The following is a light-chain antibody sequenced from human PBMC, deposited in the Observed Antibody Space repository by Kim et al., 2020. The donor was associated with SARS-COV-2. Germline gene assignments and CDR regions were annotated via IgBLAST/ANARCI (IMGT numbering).Light chain of an antibody. V-gene: IGKV3-20*01. CDR2: GTS. Sequence: EIVLTQSPGTLSLSPGERATLSCRASQSLSSSYLAWYQQKPGQAPRLLIYGTSSRVSGFPDRFSGSGSGTDFTLTISRLEPEDFALYYCQHYGSPLCTVGPGTKMDIK. J-gene: IGKJ3*01. CDR1: QSLSSSY. CDR3: QHYGSPLCT.